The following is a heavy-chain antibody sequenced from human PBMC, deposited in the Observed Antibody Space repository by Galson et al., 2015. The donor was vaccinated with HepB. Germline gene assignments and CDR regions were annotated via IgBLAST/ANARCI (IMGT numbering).Heavy chain of an antibody. CDR2: ISSSSSYI. V-gene: IGHV3-21*01. CDR1: GFTFSSYS. CDR3: ARFPWGYHDSNRGAFDI. J-gene: IGHJ3*02. D-gene: IGHD3-22*01. Sequence: SLRLSCAASGFTFSSYSMNWVRQAPGKGLEWVSSISSSSSYIYYADSVKGRFTISRDNAKNSLYLQMNSLRGEDTAVYYCARFPWGYHDSNRGAFDILGQGTMVTLPS.